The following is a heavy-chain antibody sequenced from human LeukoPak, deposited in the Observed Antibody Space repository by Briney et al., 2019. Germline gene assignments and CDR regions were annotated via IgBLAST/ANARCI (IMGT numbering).Heavy chain of an antibody. J-gene: IGHJ4*02. CDR1: GFTFSSYW. CDR3: ARGGWNCVGSRVPDY. D-gene: IGHD1-7*01. CDR2: INSDGSST. Sequence: GGSLRLSCAASGFTFSSYWMHWVRQAPGKGLVWVSRINSDGSSTSYADSVKGRFTISRDNAKNTLYLQMNSLRAEDTAVYYCARGGWNCVGSRVPDYWGQGTLVTVSS. V-gene: IGHV3-74*01.